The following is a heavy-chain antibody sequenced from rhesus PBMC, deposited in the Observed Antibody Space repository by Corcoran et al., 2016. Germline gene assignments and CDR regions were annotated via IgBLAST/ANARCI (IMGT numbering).Heavy chain of an antibody. J-gene: IGHJ6*01. CDR2: INGNSGST. CDR3: ARDPLATYYGLDS. D-gene: IGHD2-2*01. Sequence: QVQLQESGPGLVKPSETLSLTCAVSGASISSYWWSWIRQPPGKGLEWMGEINGNSGSTYYNPSLKSRVTISKDASKNQCSLKLSSVTAADTAVYYCARDPLATYYGLDSWGQGVVVTVSS. CDR1: GASISSYW. V-gene: IGHV4-80*01.